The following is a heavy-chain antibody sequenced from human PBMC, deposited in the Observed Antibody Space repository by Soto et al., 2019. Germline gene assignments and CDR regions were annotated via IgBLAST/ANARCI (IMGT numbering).Heavy chain of an antibody. CDR2: IYYSGST. CDR3: ARQESSGWYPNNWFDP. CDR1: GGSISSSSYY. Sequence: PSETLSLTCTVSGGSISSSSYYWGWIRQPPGKGLEWIGSIYYSGSTYYNPSLKSRVTISVDTSKNQFSLKLSSVTAADTAVYYYARQESSGWYPNNWFDPWGQGTLVTVSS. J-gene: IGHJ5*02. V-gene: IGHV4-39*01. D-gene: IGHD6-19*01.